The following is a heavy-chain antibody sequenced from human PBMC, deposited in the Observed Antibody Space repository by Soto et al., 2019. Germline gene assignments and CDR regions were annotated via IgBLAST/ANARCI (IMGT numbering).Heavy chain of an antibody. CDR1: XXSIXXXXXX. J-gene: IGHJ6*02. Sequence: QVQLQESGPGLVKPSQTLSLTCTVSXXSIXXXXXXXXWIXXPPXKGLECIGYIFYTGNTFYNPSLKSRVTISVDTSKNQFSLNLSSVTAXXTXVXXCAXXXXXXXXXXXXXXMXVWGQGTTVTVSS. CDR3: AXXXXXXXXXXXXXXMXV. CDR2: IFYTGNT. V-gene: IGHV4-30-4*01.